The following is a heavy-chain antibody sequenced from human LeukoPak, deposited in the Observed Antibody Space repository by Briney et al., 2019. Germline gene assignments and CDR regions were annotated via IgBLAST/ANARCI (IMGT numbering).Heavy chain of an antibody. D-gene: IGHD3-16*01. J-gene: IGHJ6*03. CDR3: ARIDGPTVFTYYMDL. CDR1: GFSFNRRG. CDR2: ISPRSETI. V-gene: IGHV3-48*04. Sequence: GESLRLSCAPSGFSFNRRGMNWVRHPPGKGLEWVSYISPRSETIYYAESVKGPFTVSRDDSKDSLYLQMHTLRAEDTAVYYCARIDGPTVFTYYMDLWGKGTTVTVAS.